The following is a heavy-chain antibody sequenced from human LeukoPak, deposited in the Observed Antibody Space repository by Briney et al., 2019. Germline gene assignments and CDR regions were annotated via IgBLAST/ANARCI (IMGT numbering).Heavy chain of an antibody. V-gene: IGHV4-39*01. Sequence: SETLSLTCTVSGGSISSYYWGWIRQPPGKGLEWIGSIYYSGSTYYNPSLKSRVTISVDTSKNQFSLKLSSVTAADTAVYYCARQRFLEWSQYYYYYGMDVWGQGTTVTVSS. CDR1: GGSISSYY. D-gene: IGHD3-3*01. CDR2: IYYSGST. J-gene: IGHJ6*02. CDR3: ARQRFLEWSQYYYYYGMDV.